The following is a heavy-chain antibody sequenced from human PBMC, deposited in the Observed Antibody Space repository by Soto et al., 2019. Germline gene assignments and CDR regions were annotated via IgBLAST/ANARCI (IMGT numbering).Heavy chain of an antibody. V-gene: IGHV2-5*02. CDR1: GFSLSTSGVS. D-gene: IGHD2-15*01. J-gene: IGHJ4*02. CDR2: IYWDDDK. CDR3: AHSGRVLSPFDS. Sequence: QITLKESGPTPVKPTQTLRLTCTFSGFSLSTSGVSVGWIRQPPGKALEWLALIYWDDDKRYSPSLKSRLTITKDTSKNHVVLTMTTIDPVDTATYYCAHSGRVLSPFDSWGQGTLVTVSS.